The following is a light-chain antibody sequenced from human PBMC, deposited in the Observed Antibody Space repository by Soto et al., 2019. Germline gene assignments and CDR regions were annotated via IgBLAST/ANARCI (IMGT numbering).Light chain of an antibody. CDR1: QSVSSSY. CDR2: DAS. Sequence: EIVLTQTPATRSLSPGERATLSCGASQSVSSSYLAWYQQKPGLAPRLLIYDASSRATGIPDRFSGSGSGTDFTLTISRLEPEDFAVYYCQQYGSSPPITFGQGTRLEIK. J-gene: IGKJ5*01. CDR3: QQYGSSPPIT. V-gene: IGKV3D-20*01.